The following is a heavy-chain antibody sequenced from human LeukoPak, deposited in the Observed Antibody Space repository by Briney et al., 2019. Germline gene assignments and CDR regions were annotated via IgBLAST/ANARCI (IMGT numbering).Heavy chain of an antibody. CDR1: GLTFSNYA. V-gene: IGHV3-23*01. Sequence: GGSLRLSCAASGLTFSNYAMTWVRQAPGKGLEWVSSITAGGGTSYTDSVKGRFTVYRDNSKNTLYLQMNSLRAGDTALYYCAKDPKGDYVGAFDSWGQGTMVTVSS. J-gene: IGHJ3*01. CDR2: ITAGGGT. D-gene: IGHD4-17*01. CDR3: AKDPKGDYVGAFDS.